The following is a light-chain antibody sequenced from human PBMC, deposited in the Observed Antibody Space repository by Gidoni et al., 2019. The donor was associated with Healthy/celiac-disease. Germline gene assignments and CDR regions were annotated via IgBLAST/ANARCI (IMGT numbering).Light chain of an antibody. CDR2: GAS. CDR3: QQYNNWPYT. Sequence: EIVMTQSPATLSVTPGERATLSCRASQSVSSNLAWYQQKPGQAPRLLIYGASTRATGIPARFSGSGSGTEFTITISSLQSEDFAVYYCQQYNNWPYTFXQXTKLEIK. J-gene: IGKJ2*01. CDR1: QSVSSN. V-gene: IGKV3-15*01.